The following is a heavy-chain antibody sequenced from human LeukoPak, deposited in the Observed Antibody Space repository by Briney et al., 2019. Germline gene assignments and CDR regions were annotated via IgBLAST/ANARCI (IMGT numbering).Heavy chain of an antibody. CDR1: GYTFTSYD. J-gene: IGHJ4*02. CDR3: ARVTIITSPGEKKAATGFDY. D-gene: IGHD3-16*01. Sequence: GASVKVSCKASGYTFTSYDINWVRQATGQGLEWMGWMNPNSGNTGYAQKFQGRVTMTRNTSISTAYMELSSLRSEDTAVYYCARVTIITSPGEKKAATGFDYWGQGTLVTVSS. CDR2: MNPNSGNT. V-gene: IGHV1-8*01.